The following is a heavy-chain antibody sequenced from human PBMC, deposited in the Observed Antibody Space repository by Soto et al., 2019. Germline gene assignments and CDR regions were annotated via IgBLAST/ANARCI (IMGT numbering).Heavy chain of an antibody. CDR3: ARSLVVGAVAGMMWFDP. D-gene: IGHD6-19*01. CDR1: GYTFTSYA. Sequence: QVQLVQSGAEVKKPGASVKVSCKASGYTFTSYAMHWVRQAPGQRLEWMGWINAGNGNTKYSQKFQGRVTITRDTSASTAYMELSRLRSEDTAVYYCARSLVVGAVAGMMWFDPWGQGTLVTVSS. J-gene: IGHJ5*02. CDR2: INAGNGNT. V-gene: IGHV1-3*01.